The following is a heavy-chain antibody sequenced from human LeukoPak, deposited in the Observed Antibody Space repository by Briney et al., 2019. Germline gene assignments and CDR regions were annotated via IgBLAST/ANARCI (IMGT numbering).Heavy chain of an antibody. CDR2: ISGSGGAGT. CDR1: GFTFSSYA. D-gene: IGHD1-26*01. V-gene: IGHV3-23*01. J-gene: IGHJ6*02. CDR3: VKDRGGSPFYGMDV. Sequence: GGSLKLSCAGSGFTFSSYAMSWVRQAPGKGLEWVSTISGSGGAGTYYADSVKGRFTVSRDNSRNTLYLPMNSLRAEDTAVYYCVKDRGGSPFYGMDVWGQGTTVTVSS.